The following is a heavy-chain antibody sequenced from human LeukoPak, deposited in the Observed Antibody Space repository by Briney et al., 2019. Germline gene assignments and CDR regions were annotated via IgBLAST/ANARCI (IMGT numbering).Heavy chain of an antibody. CDR1: GFTFSSYW. Sequence: GGSLRLSCAASGFTFSSYWVSWVRQAPGKGLEWVANIKQDGSEKYYVDSVKGRFTISRDNAKNSLYLQMNSLRAEDTAVYYCATPIGSYYDSSGYYYYWGQGTLVTVSS. CDR2: IKQDGSEK. J-gene: IGHJ4*02. V-gene: IGHV3-7*01. D-gene: IGHD3-22*01. CDR3: ATPIGSYYDSSGYYYY.